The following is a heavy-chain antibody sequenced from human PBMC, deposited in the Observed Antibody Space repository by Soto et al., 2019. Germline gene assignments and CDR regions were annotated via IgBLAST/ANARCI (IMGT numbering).Heavy chain of an antibody. Sequence: GGSLRLSCAASGFTFSSYSMNWVRQAPGKGLEWVSSISSSSSYIYYADSVKGRFTISRDNAKNSLYLQMNSLRAEDTAVYYCARELVTMIVVVTIGSGMDVWGQGTTVTVSS. CDR1: GFTFSSYS. D-gene: IGHD3-22*01. J-gene: IGHJ6*02. CDR2: ISSSSSYI. CDR3: ARELVTMIVVVTIGSGMDV. V-gene: IGHV3-21*01.